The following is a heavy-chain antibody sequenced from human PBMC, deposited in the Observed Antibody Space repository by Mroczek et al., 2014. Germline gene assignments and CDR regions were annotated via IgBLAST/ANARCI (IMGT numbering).Heavy chain of an antibody. D-gene: IGHD3-10*01. Sequence: VQLVQSGAEVKKPGASVKVSCKASGYTFTSYDINWVRQATGQGLEWMGWMNPNSGNTGYAQKFQGRVTMTRNTSISTAYMELSSLRSEDTAVYYCARVRMQDGSGSYYYYYMDVWGKGTTVTVSS. CDR2: MNPNSGNT. CDR3: ARVRMQDGSGSYYYYYMDV. V-gene: IGHV1-8*01. J-gene: IGHJ6*03. CDR1: GYTFTSYD.